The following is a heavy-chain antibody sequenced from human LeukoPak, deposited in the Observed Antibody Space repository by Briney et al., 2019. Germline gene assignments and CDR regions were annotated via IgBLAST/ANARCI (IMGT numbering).Heavy chain of an antibody. CDR3: ARAYEGCSSTSCHPYYYYYMDV. Sequence: SVKVSCKASGGTFSSYAISWVRQAPGQGLEWMGGIIPIFGTANYAQKFQGRVTITTDESTSTAYMELSSLRSEDTAVYYCARAYEGCSSTSCHPYYYYYMDVWGKGTTVTVSS. CDR2: IIPIFGTA. CDR1: GGTFSSYA. D-gene: IGHD2-2*01. J-gene: IGHJ6*03. V-gene: IGHV1-69*05.